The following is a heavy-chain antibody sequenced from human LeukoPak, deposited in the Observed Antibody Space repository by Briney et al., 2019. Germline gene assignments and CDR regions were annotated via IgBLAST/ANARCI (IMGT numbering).Heavy chain of an antibody. Sequence: PGGSLRLSCAASGFTFSRYSVNWVRQAPGKGLEWVSCISDSSRHIYNADSVKGRFTISRDNAKSSASLQMNSLRVDDTAVYYCARAYTNGDYLDYWGQGTLVTVSS. CDR2: ISDSSRHI. CDR3: ARAYTNGDYLDY. J-gene: IGHJ4*02. D-gene: IGHD4-17*01. CDR1: GFTFSRYS. V-gene: IGHV3-21*01.